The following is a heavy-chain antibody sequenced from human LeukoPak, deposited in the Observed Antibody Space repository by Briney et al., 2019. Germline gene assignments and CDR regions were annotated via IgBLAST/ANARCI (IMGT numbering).Heavy chain of an antibody. J-gene: IGHJ4*02. D-gene: IGHD5-18*01. V-gene: IGHV3-74*01. CDR2: INSDGSST. CDR1: GFTFSSYW. Sequence: PGGSLRLSCAASGFTFSSYWMHWVRHAPGKGLVWVSRINSDGSSTSYADSVKGRFTISRDNAKNTLYLQMNSQRAEDTAVYYCARDGYSYGSIDYWGQGTLVTVSS. CDR3: ARDGYSYGSIDY.